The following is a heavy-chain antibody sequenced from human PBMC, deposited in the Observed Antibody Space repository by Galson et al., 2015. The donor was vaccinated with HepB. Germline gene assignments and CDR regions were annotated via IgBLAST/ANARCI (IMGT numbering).Heavy chain of an antibody. J-gene: IGHJ4*02. CDR3: AREGAIRKVRGVIDS. CDR1: GGSISSGGYY. CDR2: IYYSGST. D-gene: IGHD3-10*01. Sequence: TLSLTCTVSGGSISSGGYYWSWIRQYPGKGLEWIGYIYYSGSTYYNPSLESRVTISVDTSKNQFSLKLYSVTAADTAVYYCAREGAIRKVRGVIDSWGQGTLVTVSS. V-gene: IGHV4-31*03.